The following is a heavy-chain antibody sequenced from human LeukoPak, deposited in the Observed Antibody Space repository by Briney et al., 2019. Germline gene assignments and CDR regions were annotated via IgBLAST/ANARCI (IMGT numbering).Heavy chain of an antibody. CDR2: IWYDGSNK. D-gene: IGHD6-19*01. CDR1: GFTFSSYG. J-gene: IGHJ4*02. CDR3: ARAAVADYFDY. V-gene: IGHV3-33*01. Sequence: PGGSLRLSCAASGFTFSSYGMHWVRQAPGKALEWVAVIWYDGSNKYYADSVKGRFTISRDNSKNTLYLQMNSLRAEDAAVYYCARAAVADYFDYWGQGTLVTVSS.